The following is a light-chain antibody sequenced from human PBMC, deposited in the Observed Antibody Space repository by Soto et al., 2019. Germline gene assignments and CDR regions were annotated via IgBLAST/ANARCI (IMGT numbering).Light chain of an antibody. CDR3: QQYNSYSVT. J-gene: IGKJ5*01. CDR1: QSISSW. Sequence: DIQMTQSPSTLSASVGDRVTITCRASQSISSWLAWYQQKPGKAPKLLIYMASSLESGVPSRFSGSGSGTEFTLTISSLQPDDFATYYCQQYNSYSVTFGQGTRLEI. V-gene: IGKV1-5*03. CDR2: MAS.